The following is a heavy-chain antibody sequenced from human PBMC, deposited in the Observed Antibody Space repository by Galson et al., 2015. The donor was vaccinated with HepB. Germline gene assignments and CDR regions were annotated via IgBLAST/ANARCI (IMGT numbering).Heavy chain of an antibody. D-gene: IGHD3-3*01. CDR3: ARDTYYDFWSGPGGMDV. J-gene: IGHJ6*02. CDR2: IYTSGST. V-gene: IGHV4-61*02. Sequence: TLSLTCTVSGGSISSGSYYWSWIRQPAGKGLEWIGRIYTSGSTNYNPSLKSRVTISVDTSKNQFSLKLSSVTAADTAVYYCARDTYYDFWSGPGGMDVWGQGTTVTVSS. CDR1: GGSISSGSYY.